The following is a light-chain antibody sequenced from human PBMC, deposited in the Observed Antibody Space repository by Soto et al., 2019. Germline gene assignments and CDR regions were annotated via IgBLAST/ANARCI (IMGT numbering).Light chain of an antibody. J-gene: IGLJ1*01. V-gene: IGLV2-14*01. CDR1: SSDVGGYYY. Sequence: QSALTQPASVSRSPGQSITISCTGTSSDVGGYYYVSWYQRHPGKAPKLMIYQVSNRPSGVSNRFSGSKSGNTASLTISGLQAEDEADYYCSSCTSSNTFYVFGTGTQV. CDR3: SSCTSSNTFYV. CDR2: QVS.